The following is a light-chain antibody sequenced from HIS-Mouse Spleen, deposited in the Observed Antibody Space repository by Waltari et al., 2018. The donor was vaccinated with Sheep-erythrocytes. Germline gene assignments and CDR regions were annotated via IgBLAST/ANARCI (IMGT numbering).Light chain of an antibody. Sequence: SYELTKPPSVSVSPGQTASITCPGDKLGDKYACWYQHKPGQSPVLVIYQDSKRPSGIPERFSGSNSGNTATLTISGTQAMDEADYYCQAWDSSTAWNVVFGGGTKLTVL. V-gene: IGLV3-1*01. CDR3: QAWDSSTAWNVV. J-gene: IGLJ2*01. CDR2: QDS. CDR1: KLGDKY.